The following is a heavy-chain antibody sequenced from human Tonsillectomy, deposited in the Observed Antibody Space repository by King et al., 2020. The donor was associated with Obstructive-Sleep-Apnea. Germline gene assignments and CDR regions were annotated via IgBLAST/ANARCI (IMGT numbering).Heavy chain of an antibody. CDR2: IYYSGST. Sequence: PLQESGPGLVKPSQTLSLTCTVSGGSISSGGYYWSWIRQHPGQGLEWIGYIYYSGSTYYNPSLKSRVTISVDTSKNQFSLKLSSVTAADTAVYYCASYYDYVWGSYPNYRNNWFDPWGQGTLVTVSS. V-gene: IGHV4-31*03. CDR1: GGSISSGGYY. D-gene: IGHD3-16*02. CDR3: ASYYDYVWGSYPNYRNNWFDP. J-gene: IGHJ5*02.